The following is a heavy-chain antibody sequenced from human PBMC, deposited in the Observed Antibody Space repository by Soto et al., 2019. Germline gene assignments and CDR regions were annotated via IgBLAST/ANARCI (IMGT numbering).Heavy chain of an antibody. CDR1: GGSINSGGYS. J-gene: IGHJ3*02. CDR2: IYHSGGT. Sequence: QLQLQESGSGLVKPSQTLSLTCAGSGGSINSGGYSWSWIRQPPGKGLEWIGDIYHSGGTYHNPSLKGRVTMSVGGSTNQLALSLSSVTAADSAMYYCTRVLFGGGSCYFGAFEIWGQGTVVSVSS. V-gene: IGHV4-30-2*01. D-gene: IGHD2-15*01. CDR3: TRVLFGGGSCYFGAFEI.